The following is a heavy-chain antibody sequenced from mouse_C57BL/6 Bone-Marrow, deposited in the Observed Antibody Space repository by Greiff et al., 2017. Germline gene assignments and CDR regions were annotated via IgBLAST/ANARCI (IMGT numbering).Heavy chain of an antibody. Sequence: VKLQQSGAELVKPGASVKLSCKASGYPFTSYWMHWVKQRPGQGLEWIGMIHPNSGSTNYNEKFKSKATLTVDKSSSTAYMQLSSLTSEDSAVYYCAREGYGSSYYYWGQGTTLTVSS. CDR1: GYPFTSYW. J-gene: IGHJ2*01. CDR2: IHPNSGST. CDR3: AREGYGSSYYY. D-gene: IGHD1-1*01. V-gene: IGHV1-64*01.